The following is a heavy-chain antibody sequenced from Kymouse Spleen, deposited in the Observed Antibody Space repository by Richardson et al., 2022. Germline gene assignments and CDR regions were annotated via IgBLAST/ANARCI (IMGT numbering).Heavy chain of an antibody. D-gene: IGHD1-26*01. CDR3: AKDKGGSYSYYYGMDV. CDR2: ISWNSGSI. Sequence: EVQLVESGGGLVQPGRSLRLSCAASGFTFDDYAMHWVRQAPGKGLEWVSGISWNSGSIGYADSVKGRFTISRDNAKNSLYLQMNSLRAEDTALYYCAKDKGGSYSYYYGMDVWGQGTTVTVSS. J-gene: IGHJ6*02. CDR1: GFTFDDYA. V-gene: IGHV3-9*01.